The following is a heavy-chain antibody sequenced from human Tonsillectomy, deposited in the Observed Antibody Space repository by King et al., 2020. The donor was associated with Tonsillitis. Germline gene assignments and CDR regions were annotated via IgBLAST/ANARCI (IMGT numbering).Heavy chain of an antibody. J-gene: IGHJ4*02. D-gene: IGHD5-12*01. CDR1: GFTFSTSA. V-gene: IGHV1-58*02. CDR2: IVVGSGSSTT. CDR3: AADATSRGERFDY. Sequence: QLVQSGPEVKKPGTSVKVSCKASGFTFSTSAIQWVRQARGQRPEWIGWIVVGSGSSTTNYAQNFQERVTITRDMSTSTAYMEVSSLRSDDTAVYYCAADATSRGERFDYWGQGSLVTVSS.